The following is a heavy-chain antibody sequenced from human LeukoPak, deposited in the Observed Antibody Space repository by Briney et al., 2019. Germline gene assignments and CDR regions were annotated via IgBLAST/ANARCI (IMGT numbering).Heavy chain of an antibody. CDR2: IYHSGST. D-gene: IGHD2-2*01. Sequence: SETLSLPCAVSGYSISSGYYWGWIRQPPGKGLEWIGSIYHSGSTYYNPSLKSRVTISVDTSKNQFSLKLSSVTAADTAVYYCAVNIVVVPAASFDYWGQGTLVTVSS. CDR1: GYSISSGYY. V-gene: IGHV4-38-2*01. CDR3: AVNIVVVPAASFDY. J-gene: IGHJ4*02.